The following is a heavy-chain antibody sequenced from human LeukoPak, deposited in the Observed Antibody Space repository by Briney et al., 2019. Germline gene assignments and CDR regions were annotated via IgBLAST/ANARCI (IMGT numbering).Heavy chain of an antibody. CDR1: GGSFSGYY. CDR2: IYYSGST. D-gene: IGHD3-10*01. V-gene: IGHV4-31*11. Sequence: PSETLSLTCAVYGGSFSGYYWSWIRQHPGKGLEWIGHIYYSGSTYFNPSLKSRVTISVDVSKDQFSLKLSSVTAADTAVYYCATRRASKFYFDYWGQGTLVTVSS. CDR3: ATRRASKFYFDY. J-gene: IGHJ4*02.